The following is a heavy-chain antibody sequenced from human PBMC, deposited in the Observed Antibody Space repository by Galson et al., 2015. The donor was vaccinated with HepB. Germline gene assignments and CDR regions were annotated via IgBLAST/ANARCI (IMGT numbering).Heavy chain of an antibody. D-gene: IGHD3-22*01. CDR3: ASPYYYDSSGYYPDAFDI. J-gene: IGHJ3*02. CDR2: IYYSGST. V-gene: IGHV4-39*07. Sequence: ETLSLTCPVSDSSISSSSYYWGWIRQHPGKGLEWIGSIYYSGSTYYNPSLKSRVTISVDTSKNQFSLKLSSVTAADTAVYYCASPYYYDSSGYYPDAFDIWGQGTMVTVSS. CDR1: DSSISSSSYY.